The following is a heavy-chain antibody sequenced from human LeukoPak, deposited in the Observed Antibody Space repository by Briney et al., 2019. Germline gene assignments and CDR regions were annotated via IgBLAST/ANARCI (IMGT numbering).Heavy chain of an antibody. CDR2: IYYSGST. CDR1: GGSISSYY. D-gene: IGHD3-3*01. CDR3: ARHPQIWSDSQWPLY. V-gene: IGHV4-59*08. J-gene: IGHJ4*02. Sequence: SETLSLTCTVSGGSISSYYWSWIRQPPGKGLEWIGYIYYSGSTNYNPSLKSRVTISVDTSKNQFSLKLSSVTAADTAVYYCARHPQIWSDSQWPLYWGQGTLVTVSS.